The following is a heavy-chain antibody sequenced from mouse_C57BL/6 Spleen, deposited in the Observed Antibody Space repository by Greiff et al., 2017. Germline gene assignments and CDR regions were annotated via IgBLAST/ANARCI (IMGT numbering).Heavy chain of an antibody. D-gene: IGHD2-3*01. CDR3: ARNGGYYVWFAY. CDR1: GFSLTSYA. V-gene: IGHV2-9-1*01. CDR2: IWTGGGT. Sequence: VQLKQSGPGLVAPSQSLSITCTVSGFSLTSYAISWVRQTPGKGLEWLGVIWTGGGTKYNSALKSRLSISKDNSKSQVFLKMTSLQTDDTARYYCARNGGYYVWFAYWGQGTLVTVSA. J-gene: IGHJ3*01.